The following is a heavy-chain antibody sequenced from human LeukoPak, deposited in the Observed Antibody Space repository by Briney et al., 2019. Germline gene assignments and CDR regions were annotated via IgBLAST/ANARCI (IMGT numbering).Heavy chain of an antibody. D-gene: IGHD6-19*01. CDR2: IHSGGST. V-gene: IGHV3-53*01. CDR1: GFTVSSNY. Sequence: GGSLRLSCAASGFTVSSNYMSWVRQAPGKGLEWVSVIHSGGSTYYADSVKGRFTISRDNSKNTLYLQMNSLRAEDTAVYYCARVSGWDYFDYWGQGTLVTVSS. J-gene: IGHJ4*02. CDR3: ARVSGWDYFDY.